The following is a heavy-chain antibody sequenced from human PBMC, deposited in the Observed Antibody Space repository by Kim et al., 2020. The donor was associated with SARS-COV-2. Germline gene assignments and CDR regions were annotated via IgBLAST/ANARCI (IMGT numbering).Heavy chain of an antibody. CDR3: AKHVTSRGTIFDSYFDH. V-gene: IGHV3-9*01. D-gene: IGHD3-3*01. J-gene: IGHJ4*02. Sequence: GGSLRLSCVVSGFTFHDYGLHWVRQAPGKGLEWVSGISWNSVMIDYADSVKGRFTISRDNAKNSLYLQLTRLRAEDTALYYCAKHVTSRGTIFDSYFDHWGPGTLDSVPS. CDR2: ISWNSVMI. CDR1: GFTFHDYG.